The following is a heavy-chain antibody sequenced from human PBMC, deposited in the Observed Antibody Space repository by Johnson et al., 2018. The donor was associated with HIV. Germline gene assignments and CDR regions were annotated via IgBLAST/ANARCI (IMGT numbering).Heavy chain of an antibody. Sequence: QVQLVESGGGVVQPGRSLRLSCAASGFTFSSYGLHWVRQAPGKGLEWVSVIYSGGSTYYADSVKGRFTISRDNSKNTLYLQMNSLRAEDTAVYYCAKVNRMEQWLAGGGAFDIWGQGTMVTVSS. CDR2: IYSGGST. V-gene: IGHV3-NL1*01. CDR3: AKVNRMEQWLAGGGAFDI. D-gene: IGHD6-19*01. CDR1: GFTFSSYG. J-gene: IGHJ3*02.